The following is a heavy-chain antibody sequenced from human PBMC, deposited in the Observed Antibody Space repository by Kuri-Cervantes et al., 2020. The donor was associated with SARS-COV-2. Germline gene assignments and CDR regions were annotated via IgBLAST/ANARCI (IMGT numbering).Heavy chain of an antibody. CDR3: AREGEEYVDL. V-gene: IGHV3-48*01. J-gene: IGHJ2*01. Sequence: GGSLRLSCAASGFTFSSYSLNWVRQAPEKGLEWVSYISSSSSTIYYADSVKGRFTISRDNAKNSLYLQMNSLRAEDTAVYYCAREGEEYVDLWGRGTLVTVSS. CDR2: ISSSSSTI. CDR1: GFTFSSYS. D-gene: IGHD3-10*01.